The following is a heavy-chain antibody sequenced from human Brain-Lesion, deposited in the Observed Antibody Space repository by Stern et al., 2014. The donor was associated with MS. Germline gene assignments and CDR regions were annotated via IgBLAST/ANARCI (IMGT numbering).Heavy chain of an antibody. J-gene: IGHJ4*02. CDR3: ARRRQYYYGSGDY. V-gene: IGHV1-8*01. Sequence: VHLVESGAEVKKPGASVKVSCKASGYTFTSYDVTWVRQAPGQGLEWMGWMNHDSGNIGYAQKFQGRVIMTRSNSISTAYMELTSLRSEDTAVYYCARRRQYYYGSGDYWGQGTLVTVSS. CDR2: MNHDSGNI. D-gene: IGHD3-10*01. CDR1: GYTFTSYD.